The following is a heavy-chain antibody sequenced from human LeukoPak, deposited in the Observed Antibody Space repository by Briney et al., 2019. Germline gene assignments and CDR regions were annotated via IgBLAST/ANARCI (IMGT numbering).Heavy chain of an antibody. CDR2: ISGSGGST. CDR1: GFTFSSYA. CDR3: AKILSGSSVSYHYGMDA. V-gene: IGHV3-23*01. J-gene: IGHJ6*02. D-gene: IGHD6-6*01. Sequence: GGSLRLSCAASGFTFSSYAMSWVRQAPGKGLEWVSAISGSGGSTYYADSVKGRSTISRDNSKNTLYLQMNSLRAEDTAVYYCAKILSGSSVSYHYGMDAWGQGTTVTVSS.